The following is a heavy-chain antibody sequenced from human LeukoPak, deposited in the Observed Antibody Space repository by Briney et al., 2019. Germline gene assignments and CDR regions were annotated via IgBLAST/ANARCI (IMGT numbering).Heavy chain of an antibody. CDR1: GFTFSSYS. Sequence: PGGSLRLSCAASGFTFSSYSMNWVRQAPGKGLEWVSSISSSSSYIYYADSVKGRFTISRDNAKNSLYLQMNSLRAEDTAVYYCARAYYCAGGGCKLEYWGQGTQVTVSS. J-gene: IGHJ4*02. D-gene: IGHD2-8*02. CDR2: ISSSSSYI. CDR3: ARAYYCAGGGCKLEY. V-gene: IGHV3-21*01.